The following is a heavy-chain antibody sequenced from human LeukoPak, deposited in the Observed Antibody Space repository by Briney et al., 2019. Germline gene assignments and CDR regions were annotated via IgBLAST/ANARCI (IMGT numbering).Heavy chain of an antibody. V-gene: IGHV5-51*01. D-gene: IGHD3-3*01. CDR3: AKMRVKHYFDF. Sequence: GESLKISCKGSGYRFTTYWIGWVRQLPGKGLEWMGIIDPGDSETTYSPSFQGQVTISVDKSISTAYLQWSRLRASDTAMYYCAKMRVKHYFDFWGQGTLVTVSS. CDR2: IDPGDSET. CDR1: GYRFTTYW. J-gene: IGHJ4*02.